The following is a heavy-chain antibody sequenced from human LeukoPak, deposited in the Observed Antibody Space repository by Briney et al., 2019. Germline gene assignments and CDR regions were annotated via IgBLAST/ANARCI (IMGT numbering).Heavy chain of an antibody. V-gene: IGHV3-30*04. D-gene: IGHD6-13*01. CDR3: AREGGSSSWYDY. Sequence: GGSLRLSCAASGFSFTTYSMHWVRQAPGKGLEWVAVMSYDGSNKYYADSVKGRFTISRDNSKNTLYLQMNSLRAEDTAVYYCAREGGSSSWYDYWGQGTLVTVSS. CDR1: GFSFTTYS. CDR2: MSYDGSNK. J-gene: IGHJ4*02.